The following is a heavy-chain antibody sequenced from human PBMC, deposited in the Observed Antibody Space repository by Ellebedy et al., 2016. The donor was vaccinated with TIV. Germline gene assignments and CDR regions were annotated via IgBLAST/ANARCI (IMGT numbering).Heavy chain of an antibody. D-gene: IGHD2-2*01. CDR1: GGSISSGGYS. CDR3: ARAADFVVAPDY. V-gene: IGHV4-31*03. CDR2: IHYSGST. Sequence: MPSETLSLTCTVSGGSISSGGYSWSWIRQLPGKGLEWIGYIHYSGSTYYNPSLKSRVTISVDKSKNQFSLNLTSVTAADTALYYCARAADFVVAPDYWGQGILVTVSS. J-gene: IGHJ4*02.